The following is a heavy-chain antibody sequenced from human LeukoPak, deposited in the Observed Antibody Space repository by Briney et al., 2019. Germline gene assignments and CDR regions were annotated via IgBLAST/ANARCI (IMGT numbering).Heavy chain of an antibody. CDR1: GYIFTGYY. CDR2: INPNSGDT. J-gene: IGHJ6*03. Sequence: ASVKVSCKASGYIFTGYYIHWVRQAPGQGLEWMGWINPNSGDTKYAQKFQGRVTMTRDTSNNTVYMDLTRLIFDDTAMYYCARDGGFRFEVGDVYYYYMDVWGKGTTVIISS. V-gene: IGHV1-2*02. D-gene: IGHD2-21*02. CDR3: ARDGGFRFEVGDVYYYYMDV.